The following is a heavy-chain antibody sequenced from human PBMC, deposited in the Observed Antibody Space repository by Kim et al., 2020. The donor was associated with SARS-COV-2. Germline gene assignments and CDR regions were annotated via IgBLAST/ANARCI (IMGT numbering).Heavy chain of an antibody. Sequence: GGSLRLSCAASGFKFDIYAMNWVRRAPGKGLEWVSSISGGDGDTDYADSVKGRFTISRDDSKNTVYLQMNSLRGEDTAVYFCAKDGYCGSVYCNNRRFDPWGPGTLVTVSS. CDR2: ISGGDGDT. V-gene: IGHV3-23*01. J-gene: IGHJ5*02. CDR1: GFKFDIYA. D-gene: IGHD2-21*01. CDR3: AKDGYCGSVYCNNRRFDP.